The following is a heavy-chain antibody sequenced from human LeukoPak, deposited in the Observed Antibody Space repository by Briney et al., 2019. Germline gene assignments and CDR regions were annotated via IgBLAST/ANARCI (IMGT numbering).Heavy chain of an antibody. CDR1: GGTFSSYA. V-gene: IGHV1-69*13. Sequence: GASVKVSCKASGGTFSSYAISWVRQAPGQGLEWMGGIIPTFGTANYAQKFQGRVTITADESTSTAYMELRSLRSEDTAVYYCARDGYSSSSFTPFDYWGQGTLVTVSS. D-gene: IGHD6-6*01. J-gene: IGHJ4*02. CDR2: IIPTFGTA. CDR3: ARDGYSSSSFTPFDY.